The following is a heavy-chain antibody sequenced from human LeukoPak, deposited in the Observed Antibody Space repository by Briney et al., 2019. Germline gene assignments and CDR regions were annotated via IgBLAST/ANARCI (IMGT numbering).Heavy chain of an antibody. Sequence: GGSLRLSCAASGFTFSNYWMSWVRQAPGKWLEWVANIKQDGSQKYYVDSVKGRFTISRDNAKNSLYLQMNSLRVEDTAVYYCARERWCSGGSCYDYWGQGTLVTVSS. V-gene: IGHV3-7*01. CDR2: IKQDGSQK. J-gene: IGHJ4*02. CDR1: GFTFSNYW. CDR3: ARERWCSGGSCYDY. D-gene: IGHD2-15*01.